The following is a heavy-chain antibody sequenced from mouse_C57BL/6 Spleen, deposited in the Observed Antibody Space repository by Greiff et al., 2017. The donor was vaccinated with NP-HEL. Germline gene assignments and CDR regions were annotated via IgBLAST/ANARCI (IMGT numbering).Heavy chain of an antibody. J-gene: IGHJ1*03. CDR1: GFTFSDYY. V-gene: IGHV5-16*01. CDR3: ARAPDGYFDV. CDR2: INYDGSST. Sequence: EVKVVESEGGLVQPGSSMKLSCTASGFTFSDYYMAWVRQVPEKGLEWVANINYDGSSTYYLDSLKSRFIISRDNAKNILYLQMSSLKSEDTATYYCARAPDGYFDVWGTGTTVTVSS.